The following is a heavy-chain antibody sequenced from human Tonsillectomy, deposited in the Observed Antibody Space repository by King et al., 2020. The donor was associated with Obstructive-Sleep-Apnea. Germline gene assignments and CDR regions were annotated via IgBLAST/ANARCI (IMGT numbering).Heavy chain of an antibody. J-gene: IGHJ5*02. D-gene: IGHD6-19*01. Sequence: QLQESGPGLVKPSETLSLTCTVSGGSISSYYWSWIRQPPGKGLEWIGYIYYSGSTAYKPSLKSRVTISLDTSKNQFSLKLSSVTAADTAVYYCAGYEYSSGCNCFDPWGQGTLVTVSS. V-gene: IGHV4-59*08. CDR2: IYYSGST. CDR1: GGSISSYY. CDR3: AGYEYSSGCNCFDP.